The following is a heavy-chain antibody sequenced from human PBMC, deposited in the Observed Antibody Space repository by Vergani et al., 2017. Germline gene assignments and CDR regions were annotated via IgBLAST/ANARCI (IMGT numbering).Heavy chain of an antibody. CDR3: AKDTTYSRSSGPAEY. V-gene: IGHV3-30*18. Sequence: VQLLESGGGLVQPGGSLRLSCEASGFSFPGYAMSWVRQAPGKGLEWVAVISDDGSNKNYADSVKGRFTISRDNSKNTLYLQMNSLRAEDTAVYYCAKDTTYSRSSGPAEYWGQGTLVTVSS. J-gene: IGHJ4*02. CDR1: GFSFPGYA. CDR2: ISDDGSNK. D-gene: IGHD6-6*01.